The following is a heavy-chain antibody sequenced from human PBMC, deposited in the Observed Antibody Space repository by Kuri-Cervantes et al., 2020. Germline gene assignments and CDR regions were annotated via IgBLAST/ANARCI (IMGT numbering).Heavy chain of an antibody. Sequence: ASVKVSCKASGGTFSSYAISWVRQAPGQGLEWMGWISAYNGNTNYAQKLQGRVTMTTDTSTSTAYMELRSLRSDDTAVYYCARDRCSSTSCYYYYYGMDVWGQGTTVTVSS. CDR1: GGTFSSYA. D-gene: IGHD2-2*01. J-gene: IGHJ6*02. CDR3: ARDRCSSTSCYYYYYGMDV. V-gene: IGHV1-18*01. CDR2: ISAYNGNT.